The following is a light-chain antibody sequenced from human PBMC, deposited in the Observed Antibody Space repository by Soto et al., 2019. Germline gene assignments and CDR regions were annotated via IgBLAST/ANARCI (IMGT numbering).Light chain of an antibody. J-gene: IGLJ3*02. Sequence: QSALTQPASVSGSPGQSITISFTGTSSDVGGYNYVSWYQQHPGKAPKLMIYEVYNRPSGVSNHFSGSKSGNTASLTISGLQAEDEADYYCTSYTSSGTWVFGGGTQLTVL. CDR3: TSYTSSGTWV. CDR2: EVY. CDR1: SSDVGGYNY. V-gene: IGLV2-14*01.